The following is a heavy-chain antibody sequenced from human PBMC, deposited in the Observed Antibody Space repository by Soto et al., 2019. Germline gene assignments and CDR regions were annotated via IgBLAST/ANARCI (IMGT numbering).Heavy chain of an antibody. CDR3: ASRKRHIVVVTAIWDY. CDR2: IYYSGST. D-gene: IGHD2-21*02. J-gene: IGHJ4*02. Sequence: QLQLQESGPGLVKPSETLSLTCTVSGGSISSSSYYWGWIRQPPGKGLEWIGSIYYSGSTYYNPSLKSRVTISVDTSKNQFSLKLSSVTAADTAVYYCASRKRHIVVVTAIWDYWGQGTLVTVSS. V-gene: IGHV4-39*01. CDR1: GGSISSSSYY.